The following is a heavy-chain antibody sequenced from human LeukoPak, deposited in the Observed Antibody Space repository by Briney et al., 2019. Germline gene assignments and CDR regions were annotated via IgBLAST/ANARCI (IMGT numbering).Heavy chain of an antibody. J-gene: IGHJ4*02. CDR2: INAANGNT. CDR3: AKMGAGSSWYYFDY. CDR1: GYTFSSHA. D-gene: IGHD6-13*01. V-gene: IGHV1-3*01. Sequence: ASVKVSCKASGYTFSSHATHWVRQAPGQRLEWMGWINAANGNTKYSQKFQGRVTITRDTSASTAYMELSSLRSEDTALYYCAKMGAGSSWYYFDYWGQGTLVTVSS.